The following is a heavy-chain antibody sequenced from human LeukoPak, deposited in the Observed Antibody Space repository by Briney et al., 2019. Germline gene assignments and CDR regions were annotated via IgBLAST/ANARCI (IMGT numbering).Heavy chain of an antibody. CDR1: GFTFSSYA. CDR2: ISGSGGST. D-gene: IGHD3-3*01. V-gene: IGHV3-23*01. CDR3: ARDIYYDFWSGYFPVGYYYGMDV. Sequence: GGSLRLSCAASGFTFSSYAMSWVRQAPGKGLEWVSAISGSGGSTYYADPVKGRFTISRDNSKNTLYLQMNSLRAEDTAVYYCARDIYYDFWSGYFPVGYYYGMDVWGQGTTVTVSS. J-gene: IGHJ6*02.